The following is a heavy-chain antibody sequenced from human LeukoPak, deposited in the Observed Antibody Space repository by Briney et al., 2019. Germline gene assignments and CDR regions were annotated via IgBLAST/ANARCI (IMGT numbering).Heavy chain of an antibody. CDR2: INHSGST. Sequence: PSETLSLTCAVYGGSFSGYYWSWIRQPPGKGLEWIGEINHSGSTNYNPSLKSRVTISVDTSKNQFSLKLSSVTAADTAVYYCAGPRYCSSTSCYAIKYWGQGALVTVSS. CDR3: AGPRYCSSTSCYAIKY. J-gene: IGHJ4*02. D-gene: IGHD2-2*01. V-gene: IGHV4-34*01. CDR1: GGSFSGYY.